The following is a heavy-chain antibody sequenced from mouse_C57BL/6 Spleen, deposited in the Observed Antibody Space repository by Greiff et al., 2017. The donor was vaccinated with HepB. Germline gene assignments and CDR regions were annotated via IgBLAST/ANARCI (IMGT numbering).Heavy chain of an antibody. CDR1: GFSFNTYA. V-gene: IGHV10-1*01. CDR2: IRSKSNNYAT. J-gene: IGHJ4*01. Sequence: EVHLVESGGGLVQPKGSLKLSGAASGFSFNTYAMNWVRQAPGKGLEWVARIRSKSNNYATYYADSVKDRFTISRDDSESMLYLQMNNLKTEDTAMYYCVRHKGAMDYWGQGTSVTVSS. CDR3: VRHKGAMDY.